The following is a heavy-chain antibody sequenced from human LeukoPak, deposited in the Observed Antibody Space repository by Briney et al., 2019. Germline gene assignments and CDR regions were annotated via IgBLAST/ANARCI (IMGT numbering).Heavy chain of an antibody. CDR2: IYHSGTT. D-gene: IGHD3-10*01. Sequence: PSETLSLTCAVSGGSISRSNWWSWVRQPPGKGREWIGEIYHSGTTNYNPSLKSRVTISVDKSKNQFSLKLSSVTAADTAVYYCARRNYGSGSYFDYWGQGTLVTVSS. CDR3: ARRNYGSGSYFDY. J-gene: IGHJ4*02. V-gene: IGHV4-4*02. CDR1: GGSISRSNW.